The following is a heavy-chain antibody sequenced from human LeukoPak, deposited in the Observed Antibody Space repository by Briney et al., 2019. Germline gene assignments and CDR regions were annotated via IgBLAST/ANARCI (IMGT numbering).Heavy chain of an antibody. D-gene: IGHD5-12*01. Sequence: GGSLRLSCSASGFTFSSHAMHWVRQAPGKGLEYVSAISSSGGTTYYADSVKGRFTISRDNSKDTLYLQMSRLRSDDTAVYYCARDFGRYSGYDFDFWGQGTLVTVSS. CDR2: ISSSGGTT. V-gene: IGHV3-64D*06. CDR1: GFTFSSHA. J-gene: IGHJ4*02. CDR3: ARDFGRYSGYDFDF.